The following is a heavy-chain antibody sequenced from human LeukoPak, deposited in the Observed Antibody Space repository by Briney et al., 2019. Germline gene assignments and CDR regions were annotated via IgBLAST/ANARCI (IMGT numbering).Heavy chain of an antibody. CDR1: GYSFTSYW. CDR2: IFPDDSDT. D-gene: IGHD6-19*01. CDR3: ARHSDITVADS. Sequence: GESPKISCKGSGYSFTSYWIGWVRQMPGKGLEWMGIIFPDDSDTRYSPSFQGLVTISADKSISTAYLQWNSLKASDTAMYYCARHSDITVADSWGQGTLVTVSS. V-gene: IGHV5-51*01. J-gene: IGHJ5*01.